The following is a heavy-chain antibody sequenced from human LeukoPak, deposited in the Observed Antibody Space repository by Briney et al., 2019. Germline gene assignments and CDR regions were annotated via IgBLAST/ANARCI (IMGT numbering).Heavy chain of an antibody. CDR3: ARGRIQLWTTYFDY. V-gene: IGHV4-34*01. Sequence: SETLSLTCAVYGGSFSGYYWSWIRQPPGKGLEWIGEINHSGSTNYNPSLKSRVTISVDTSKNQFSLKLSSVTAADTAVYYCARGRIQLWTTYFDYWGQGTLVTVSS. CDR2: INHSGST. CDR1: GGSFSGYY. J-gene: IGHJ4*02. D-gene: IGHD5-18*01.